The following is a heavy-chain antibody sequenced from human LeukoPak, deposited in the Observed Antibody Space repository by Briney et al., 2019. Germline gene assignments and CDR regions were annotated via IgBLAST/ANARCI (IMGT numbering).Heavy chain of an antibody. CDR2: ISTSASTI. CDR3: ARERGYYDNRLDY. CDR1: GFTFSSYE. V-gene: IGHV3-48*03. Sequence: PGGSLRLSCAASGFTFSSYEMNWVRQAPGKGLEWVSYISTSASTIYYADSVKGRFTISRDNAKNSLYLQMNSLRAEETAVYYCARERGYYDNRLDYWGQGTLVTVPS. J-gene: IGHJ4*02. D-gene: IGHD3-22*01.